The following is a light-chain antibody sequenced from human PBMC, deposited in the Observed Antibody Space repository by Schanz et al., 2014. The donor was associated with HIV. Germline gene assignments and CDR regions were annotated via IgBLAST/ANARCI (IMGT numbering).Light chain of an antibody. J-gene: IGKJ4*01. CDR2: GAF. CDR1: QTVSSN. V-gene: IGKV3-15*01. CDR3: QQRSNWPPLT. Sequence: EIVMTQSPATLSVSPGERATLSCRASQTVSSNLAWYQQKPGQAPRLLIYGAFTRATGIPARFSGSGSGTDFTLTITGLEPEDFALYYCQQRSNWPPLTFGGGTKVEIK.